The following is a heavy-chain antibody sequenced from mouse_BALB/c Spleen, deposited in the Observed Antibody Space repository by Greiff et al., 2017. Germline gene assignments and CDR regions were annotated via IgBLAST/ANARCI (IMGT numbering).Heavy chain of an antibody. CDR3: ARLGSSPLYYAMDY. D-gene: IGHD1-1*01. J-gene: IGHJ4*01. CDR2: ISSGGSYT. CDR1: GFTFSSYA. V-gene: IGHV5-9-3*01. Sequence: EVKLVESGGGLVKPGGSLKLSCAASGFTFSSYAMSWVRQTPEKRLEWVATISSGGSYTYYPDSVKGRFPISRDNAKNTLYLQMSSLRSEDTAMYYCARLGSSPLYYAMDYWGQGTSVTVSS.